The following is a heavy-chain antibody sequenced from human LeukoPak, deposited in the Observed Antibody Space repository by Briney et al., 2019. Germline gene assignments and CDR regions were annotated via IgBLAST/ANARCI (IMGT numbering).Heavy chain of an antibody. CDR1: GFTLSSHW. J-gene: IGHJ4*02. Sequence: PGGSLRLSCVASGFTLSSHWMHWLRLAPGKGLVWVSRISTDGGSTGYADSVKGRFTISRDNAKNTLYLQMNSLRAEDTAVYYCARDRSIASDYWGQGTLVTVSS. CDR2: ISTDGGST. V-gene: IGHV3-74*01. D-gene: IGHD6-6*01. CDR3: ARDRSIASDY.